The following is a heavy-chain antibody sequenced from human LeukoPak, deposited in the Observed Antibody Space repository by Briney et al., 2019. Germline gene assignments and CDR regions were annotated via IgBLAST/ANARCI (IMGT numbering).Heavy chain of an antibody. CDR3: ARVGGDGYNYGGYFDY. Sequence: ASVKVSCKASGYTFTSYYMHWVRQAPGQGLEWMGIINPSGGSTSYAQKFQGRVTMTRDTSTSTVYMELSSLRSDDTAVYYCARVGGDGYNYGGYFDYWGQGTLVTVSS. V-gene: IGHV1-46*01. D-gene: IGHD5-24*01. J-gene: IGHJ4*02. CDR1: GYTFTSYY. CDR2: INPSGGST.